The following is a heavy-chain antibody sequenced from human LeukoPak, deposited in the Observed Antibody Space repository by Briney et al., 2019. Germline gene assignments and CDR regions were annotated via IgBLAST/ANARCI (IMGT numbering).Heavy chain of an antibody. J-gene: IGHJ6*03. CDR1: GFTFSSYS. Sequence: PGGSLRLSCAASGFTFSSYSMNWVRQAPGKGLEWVSYISSSSSTIYYADSVKGRFTISRDNAKNSLYLQMNSLRAEDTAVYYCASVLLYYYYMTSGAKGPRSPSP. D-gene: IGHD3-10*01. CDR3: ASVLLYYYYMTS. CDR2: ISSSSSTI. V-gene: IGHV3-48*01.